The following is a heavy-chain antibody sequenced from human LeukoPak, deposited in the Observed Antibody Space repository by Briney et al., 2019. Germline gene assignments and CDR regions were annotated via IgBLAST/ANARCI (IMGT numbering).Heavy chain of an antibody. CDR1: GFTFSSYW. V-gene: IGHV3-7*01. J-gene: IGHJ3*02. CDR2: MNQDGSEK. Sequence: PGGSLRLSCAASGFTFSSYWMSWVRQAPGKGLEWVANMNQDGSEKYYVDSVKGRFTISRDNAKNSLYLQMSNLRAEDTAVYYCARDQAASQLGRRAFDIWGQGTMVTVSS. CDR3: ARDQAASQLGRRAFDI. D-gene: IGHD7-27*01.